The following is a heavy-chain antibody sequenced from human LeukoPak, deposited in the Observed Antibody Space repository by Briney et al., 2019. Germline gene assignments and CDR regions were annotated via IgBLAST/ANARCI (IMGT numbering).Heavy chain of an antibody. CDR3: ARWGLVAATNWFDP. CDR1: GGSISSGGYY. Sequence: PSQTLSLTCTVSGGSISSGGYYWSWIRQHPGKGLEWIGYIYYSGSTYYNPSLKSRVTISVDTSKNQFSLKLSSVTAADTAVYYCARWGLVAATNWFDPWGQGTLVTVSP. CDR2: IYYSGST. J-gene: IGHJ5*02. V-gene: IGHV4-31*03. D-gene: IGHD2-15*01.